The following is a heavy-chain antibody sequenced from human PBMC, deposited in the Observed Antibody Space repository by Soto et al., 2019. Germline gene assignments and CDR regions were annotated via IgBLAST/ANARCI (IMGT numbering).Heavy chain of an antibody. D-gene: IGHD3-10*01. CDR3: ARDSGSGSSGDIDY. CDR1: GGSISSSNC. CDR2: INHSGST. Sequence: QVQLQESGPGLVKPSGTLSLTCAVSGGSISSSNCWRWVRQPPGKGLEWIGEINHSGSTNYNPSLKSAVTISEDKSKNQFSLKLSAVTDADTAVYYCARDSGSGSSGDIDYWGQGTLVTVSS. J-gene: IGHJ4*02. V-gene: IGHV4-4*02.